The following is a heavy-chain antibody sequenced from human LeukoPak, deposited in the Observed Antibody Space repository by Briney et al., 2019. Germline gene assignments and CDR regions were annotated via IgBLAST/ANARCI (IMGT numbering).Heavy chain of an antibody. J-gene: IGHJ4*02. V-gene: IGHV3-48*02. CDR1: GFMFTSYS. CDR3: AKWSGDYPSYYLDY. D-gene: IGHD4-17*01. CDR2: ISSPSTNI. Sequence: GGSLRLSCAASGFMFTSYSMNWVRQAPGKGLEWVAYISSPSTNIYYVDSVKGRFTISRDNAKNSLYLQMNSLRDEDTAVYYCAKWSGDYPSYYLDYWGQGTLVTVSS.